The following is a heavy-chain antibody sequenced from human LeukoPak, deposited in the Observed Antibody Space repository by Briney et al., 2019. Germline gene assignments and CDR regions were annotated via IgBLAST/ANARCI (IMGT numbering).Heavy chain of an antibody. CDR2: ISYDGSNK. V-gene: IGHV3-30*03. CDR3: ASNQEYYDSSGYYYRKYYFDY. Sequence: GGSLRLSCAASGFTFSSYGMHWVRQAPGKGLEWVAVISYDGSNKYYADSVKGRFTISRDNAKNSLYLQMNSLRAEDTAVYYCASNQEYYDSSGYYYRKYYFDYWGQGTLVTVSS. CDR1: GFTFSSYG. D-gene: IGHD3-22*01. J-gene: IGHJ4*02.